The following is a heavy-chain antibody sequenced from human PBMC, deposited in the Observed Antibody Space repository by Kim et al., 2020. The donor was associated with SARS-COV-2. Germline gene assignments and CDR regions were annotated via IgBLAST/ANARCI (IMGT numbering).Heavy chain of an antibody. J-gene: IGHJ4*02. V-gene: IGHV1-3*01. CDR1: GYTFTSYA. D-gene: IGHD2-2*01. Sequence: ASVKVSCKASGYTFTSYAMHWVRQAPGQRLEWMGWINAGNGNTKYSQKFQGRVTITRDTSASTAYMELSSLRSEDTAVYYCARVLIVVVPAVADYFDYWGQGTLVTVSS. CDR3: ARVLIVVVPAVADYFDY. CDR2: INAGNGNT.